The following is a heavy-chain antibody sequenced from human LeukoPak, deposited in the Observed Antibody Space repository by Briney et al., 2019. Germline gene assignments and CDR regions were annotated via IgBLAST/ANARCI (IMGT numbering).Heavy chain of an antibody. CDR2: IYYSGST. D-gene: IGHD3-9*01. CDR3: ARALTGQSLYAFDI. CDR1: GGSISSYY. J-gene: IGHJ3*02. Sequence: TSETLSLTCTVSGGSISSYYWSWIRQPPGKGPECIGYIYYSGSTNYNPSLKSRVTISVDTSKNQFSLKLSSVTAADTAAYYCARALTGQSLYAFDIWGQGTMVTVSS. V-gene: IGHV4-59*01.